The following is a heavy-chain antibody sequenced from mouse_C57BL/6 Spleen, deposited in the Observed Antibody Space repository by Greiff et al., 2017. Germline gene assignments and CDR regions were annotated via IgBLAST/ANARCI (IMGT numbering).Heavy chain of an antibody. CDR3: ARSDDGYHGVAMDY. Sequence: QVQLQQPGAELVKPGASVKLSCKASGYTFTSYWMHWVKQRPGQGLEWIGMIHPNSGSTNYNEKFKSKATLTVDKSSSTAYMQLSSLTSEDSAVYYCARSDDGYHGVAMDYWGQGTSVTVSS. CDR1: GYTFTSYW. J-gene: IGHJ4*01. D-gene: IGHD2-3*01. CDR2: IHPNSGST. V-gene: IGHV1-64*01.